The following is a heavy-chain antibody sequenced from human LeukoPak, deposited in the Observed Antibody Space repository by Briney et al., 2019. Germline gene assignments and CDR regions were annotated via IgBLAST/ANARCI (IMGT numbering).Heavy chain of an antibody. J-gene: IGHJ4*02. CDR1: GFTFSSYS. CDR2: ISSSSSTI. V-gene: IGHV3-48*04. CDR3: ARDWGYSGRSYYFDY. Sequence: PGGSLRLSCAASGFTFSSYSMNWVRQAPGKGLEWVSYISSSSSTIYYADSVKGRFTISRDNAKNSLYLQMNSLRAEDTAVYYCARDWGYSGRSYYFDYWGQGTLVTVSS. D-gene: IGHD5-12*01.